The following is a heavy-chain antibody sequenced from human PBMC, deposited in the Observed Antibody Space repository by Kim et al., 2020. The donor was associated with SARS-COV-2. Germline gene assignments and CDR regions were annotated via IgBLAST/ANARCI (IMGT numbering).Heavy chain of an antibody. Sequence: SETLSLTCTVSGGSISSSSYYWGWIRQPPGKGLEWIGSIYYSGSTYYNPSLKSRVTISVDTSKNQFSLKLSSVTAADTAVYYCVVSGRRPYYFDYWGQGTLVTVSS. V-gene: IGHV4-39*01. CDR3: VVSGRRPYYFDY. CDR1: GGSISSSSYY. J-gene: IGHJ4*02. CDR2: IYYSGST. D-gene: IGHD2-15*01.